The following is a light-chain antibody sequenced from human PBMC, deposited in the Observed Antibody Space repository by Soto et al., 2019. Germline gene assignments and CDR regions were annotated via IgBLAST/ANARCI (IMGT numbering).Light chain of an antibody. V-gene: IGKV1-5*01. J-gene: IGKJ4*01. CDR1: QSISWW. Sequence: DIQMTQSPSTLSASEGDRVTITCRASQSISWWLAWYQQKPGKAPKVLIYDASSLESGVPSRFSGSGSGTEFTFTISSLQPDDFATYYCQQYNSYPLTFGGGTKVDIK. CDR3: QQYNSYPLT. CDR2: DAS.